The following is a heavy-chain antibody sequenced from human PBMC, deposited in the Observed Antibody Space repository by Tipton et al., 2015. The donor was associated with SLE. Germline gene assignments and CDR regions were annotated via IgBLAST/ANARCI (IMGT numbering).Heavy chain of an antibody. CDR2: IYYSGRT. V-gene: IGHV4-59*08. Sequence: LRLSCTVSGGSISSHYWSWIRQPPGKGLEWIGDIYYSGRTNYNPPRKSRVTISVDTSKNQFSLKLSSVTAADTAVYYCARRDQLLRSLAYYYYMDVWGKGTTVTVSS. CDR3: ARRDQLLRSLAYYYYMDV. CDR1: GGSISSHY. D-gene: IGHD3-3*01. J-gene: IGHJ6*03.